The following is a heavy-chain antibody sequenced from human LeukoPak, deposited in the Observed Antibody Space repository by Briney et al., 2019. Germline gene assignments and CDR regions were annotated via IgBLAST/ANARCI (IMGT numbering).Heavy chain of an antibody. J-gene: IGHJ4*02. CDR3: ARDPPRGQLAVNYYFDY. D-gene: IGHD6-19*01. CDR1: GYTFTSYG. CDR2: ISAYNGNT. Sequence: ASVKVSCKASGYTFTSYGISWVRQAPGQGLEWMGWISAYNGNTNYAQKLQGRATMTTDTSTSTAYMELRSLRSDDTAVYYCARDPPRGQLAVNYYFDYWGQGTLVTVSS. V-gene: IGHV1-18*01.